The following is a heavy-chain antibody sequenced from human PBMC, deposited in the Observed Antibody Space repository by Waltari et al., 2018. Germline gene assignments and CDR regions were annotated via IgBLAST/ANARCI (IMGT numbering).Heavy chain of an antibody. D-gene: IGHD6-19*01. CDR3: ARGYNSGSLDS. CDR1: GGSIITYY. CDR2: IYNNGRT. V-gene: IGHV4-59*01. J-gene: IGHJ4*02. Sequence: QVQLPESGPGLVKPSETLSLTCTASGGSIITYYWTWSRQPPGTGLEWIGYIYNNGRTDYNSSLKSRVTISADTSKNQFSLKLNSVTAADTAVYYCARGYNSGSLDSWGQGTLVTVSS.